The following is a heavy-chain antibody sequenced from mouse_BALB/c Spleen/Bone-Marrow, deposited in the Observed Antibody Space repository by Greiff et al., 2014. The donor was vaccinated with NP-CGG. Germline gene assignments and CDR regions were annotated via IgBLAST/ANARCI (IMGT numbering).Heavy chain of an antibody. CDR1: GYTFTSSW. CDR2: IYPNSGNT. D-gene: IGHD1-1*01. Sequence: QVQLQQSGSVLARPGASVKMSCKASGYTFTSSWMHWAKQRPGQGLEWIGEIYPNSGNTNYNEKFKGKATLTVDTSSSTAYVELSSLTSEDSAVYYCANYYRSSSYWGQGTTLTVSS. CDR3: ANYYRSSSY. J-gene: IGHJ2*01. V-gene: IGHV1S130*01.